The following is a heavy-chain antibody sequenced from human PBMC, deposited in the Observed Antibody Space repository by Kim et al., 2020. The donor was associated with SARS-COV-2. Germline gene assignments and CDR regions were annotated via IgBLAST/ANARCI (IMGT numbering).Heavy chain of an antibody. D-gene: IGHD3-22*01. V-gene: IGHV3-53*01. CDR2: IYSGGST. J-gene: IGHJ3*02. CDR3: ARDQDSSGTKGAFDI. CDR1: GFTVSSNY. Sequence: GGSLRLSCAASGFTVSSNYMSWVRQAPGKGLEWVSVIYSGGSTYYADSVKGRFTISRDNSKNTLYLQMNSLRAEDTAVYYCARDQDSSGTKGAFDIWGQGTMVTVSS.